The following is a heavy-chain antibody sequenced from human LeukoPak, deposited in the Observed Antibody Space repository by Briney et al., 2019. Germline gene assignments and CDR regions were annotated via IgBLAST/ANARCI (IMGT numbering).Heavy chain of an antibody. D-gene: IGHD3-10*01. V-gene: IGHV4-4*02. Sequence: SETLSLTCAVSGGSISSSNWWSWVRQPPGKGLEWIGEIYHSGSTNYNPSLKSRVTISVDKSKNQFSPKLSSVTAADTAVYYCAREHFYGSGSPGTYYYYYGMDVWGQGTTVTVSS. CDR2: IYHSGST. CDR3: AREHFYGSGSPGTYYYYYGMDV. J-gene: IGHJ6*02. CDR1: GGSISSSNW.